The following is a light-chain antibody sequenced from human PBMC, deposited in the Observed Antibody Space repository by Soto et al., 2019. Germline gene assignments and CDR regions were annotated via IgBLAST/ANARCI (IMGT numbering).Light chain of an antibody. Sequence: DIQMTQSPSSLSASVGDRVTITCRASQSISSYLNWYQQKPGKAPKLLIYDASSLESGVPAGFSGSGSGTQFTLTISSLQPDDFATYYCQQYNSYPWTFGQGTRVEIK. J-gene: IGKJ1*01. CDR3: QQYNSYPWT. CDR2: DAS. V-gene: IGKV1-5*01. CDR1: QSISSY.